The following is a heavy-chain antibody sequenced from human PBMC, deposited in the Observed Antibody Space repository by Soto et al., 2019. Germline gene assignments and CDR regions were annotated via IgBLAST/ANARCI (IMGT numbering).Heavy chain of an antibody. Sequence: GGSLRLSCAASGFTFSSYAMSWVRQAPGKGLECVSAISSSGGSTFYADSVKGRFTISRDNSKNTLYLQMSSLRAEDTAVYYCVNFAVYIAVAGTVHDAFDIWGQGTMVTVSS. V-gene: IGHV3-64D*08. CDR1: GFTFSSYA. CDR3: VNFAVYIAVAGTVHDAFDI. D-gene: IGHD6-19*01. J-gene: IGHJ3*02. CDR2: ISSSGGST.